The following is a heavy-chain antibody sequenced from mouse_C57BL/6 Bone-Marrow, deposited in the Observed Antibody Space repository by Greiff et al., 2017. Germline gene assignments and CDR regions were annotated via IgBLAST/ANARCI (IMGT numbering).Heavy chain of an antibody. CDR3: ARYTINSKGGAY. CDR1: GYTFTSYW. CDR2: IHPTGGST. V-gene: IGHV1-64*01. J-gene: IGHJ3*01. D-gene: IGHD2-5*01. Sequence: QVQLQQPGAELVKPGASVKLSCKASGYTFTSYWMHWVKQRPGQGLEWIGLIHPTGGSTNYNEKFQSKATLTVDKSSSTAYMQLSSLTSEDAADYYCARYTINSKGGAYWGQGTLVTVSA.